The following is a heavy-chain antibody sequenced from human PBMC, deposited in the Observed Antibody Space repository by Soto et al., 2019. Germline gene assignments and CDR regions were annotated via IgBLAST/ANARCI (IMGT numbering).Heavy chain of an antibody. D-gene: IGHD6-13*01. CDR3: AKDSDGYSRKLDQFDY. Sequence: QVQLVESGGGVVQPGRSLRLSCAASGFTFSSYGMHWVRQAPGKGLEWVAVISYDGSNKYYADSVKGRFTISRDNSKNTLYLQMNSLRAEDTAVYYCAKDSDGYSRKLDQFDYWGQGTLVTVSS. CDR1: GFTFSSYG. CDR2: ISYDGSNK. J-gene: IGHJ4*02. V-gene: IGHV3-30*18.